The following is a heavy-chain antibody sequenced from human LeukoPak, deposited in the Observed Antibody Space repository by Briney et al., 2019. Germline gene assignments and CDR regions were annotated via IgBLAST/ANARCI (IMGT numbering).Heavy chain of an antibody. CDR2: ISGSGGST. Sequence: GGSLRLSCAASGFTFSSYAMSWVRQAPGKGLEWVSAISGSGGSTYYADSVKGRFTISRDNSKNTLYLQMNSLRAEDTAVYYCAIVSGVYGSGSYVLDYWGQGTLVTVSS. V-gene: IGHV3-23*01. CDR1: GFTFSSYA. D-gene: IGHD3-10*01. CDR3: AIVSGVYGSGSYVLDY. J-gene: IGHJ4*02.